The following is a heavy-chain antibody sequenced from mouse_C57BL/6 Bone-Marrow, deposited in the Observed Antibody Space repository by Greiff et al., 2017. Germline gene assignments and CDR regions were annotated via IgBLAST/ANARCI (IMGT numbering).Heavy chain of an antibody. CDR2: IHPNSGST. J-gene: IGHJ3*01. CDR3: GRGGWLLAWFAY. CDR1: GYTFTSYW. V-gene: IGHV1-64*01. D-gene: IGHD2-3*01. Sequence: VQLQQPGAELVKPGASVKLSCKASGYTFTSYWMHWVKQRPGQGLEWIGMIHPNSGSTNYNEKFKSKATLTVDKSSSTAYMQLSSLTSEDSAVYYCGRGGWLLAWFAYWGQGTLVTVSA.